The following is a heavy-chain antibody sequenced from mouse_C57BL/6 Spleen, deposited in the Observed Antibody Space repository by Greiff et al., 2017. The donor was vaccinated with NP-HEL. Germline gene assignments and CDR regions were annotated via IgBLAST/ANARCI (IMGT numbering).Heavy chain of an antibody. V-gene: IGHV5-17*01. J-gene: IGHJ2*01. CDR3: ATLIYYDYDGGFDY. D-gene: IGHD2-4*01. CDR1: GFTFSDYG. CDR2: ISSGSSTI. Sequence: EVQGVESGGGLVKPGGSLKLSCAASGFTFSDYGMHWVRQAPEKGLEWVAYISSGSSTIYYADTVKGRFTISRDNAKNTLFLQMTSLRSEDTAMYYCATLIYYDYDGGFDYWGQGTTLTVSS.